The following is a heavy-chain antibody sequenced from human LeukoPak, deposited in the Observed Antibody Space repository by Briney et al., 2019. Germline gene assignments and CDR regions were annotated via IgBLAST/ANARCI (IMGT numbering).Heavy chain of an antibody. Sequence: QPGGSLRLSCAASGVTLSSYGMHWVRQAPGKGLEWVALISSDGNDKLYGDSVKGRFTISRDDSKSTLYLQMNSLRAEDTAVYYCTTKVIRGNSGDDYDDWGQGTLVTVSS. CDR1: GVTLSSYG. CDR3: TTKVIRGNSGDDYDD. CDR2: ISSDGNDK. J-gene: IGHJ4*02. V-gene: IGHV3-30*03. D-gene: IGHD5-12*01.